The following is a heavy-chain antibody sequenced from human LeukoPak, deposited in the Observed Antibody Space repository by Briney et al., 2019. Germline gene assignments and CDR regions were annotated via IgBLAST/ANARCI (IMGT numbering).Heavy chain of an antibody. CDR3: ARGRNYDILTGYPYYYGMDV. CDR1: GYTFTSYD. CDR2: MNPNSGNT. J-gene: IGHJ6*02. Sequence: ASVKVSCKASGYTFTSYDINWVRQATGQGLEWMGWMNPNSGNTGYAQKFRGRVTMTRNTSISTAYMELSSLRSEDTAVYYCARGRNYDILTGYPYYYGMDVWGQGTTVTVSS. D-gene: IGHD3-9*01. V-gene: IGHV1-8*02.